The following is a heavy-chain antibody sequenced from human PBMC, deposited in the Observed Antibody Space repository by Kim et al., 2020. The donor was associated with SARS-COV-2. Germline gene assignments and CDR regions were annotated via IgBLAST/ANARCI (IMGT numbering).Heavy chain of an antibody. J-gene: IGHJ4*02. Sequence: ASVKVSCKTSGYSFTGFYIHWVRQAPGQGLEWMGWINPNSGGTYSAQKFQGRVTMTRATSITTAYMELSGLRPDDTAVYYCARGDVAYDVEPNFWGPGTL. D-gene: IGHD2-21*01. CDR2: INPNSGGT. CDR1: GYSFTGFY. V-gene: IGHV1-2*02. CDR3: ARGDVAYDVEPNF.